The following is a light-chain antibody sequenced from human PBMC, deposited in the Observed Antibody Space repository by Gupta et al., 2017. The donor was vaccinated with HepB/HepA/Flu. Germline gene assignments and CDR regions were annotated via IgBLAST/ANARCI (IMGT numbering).Light chain of an antibody. V-gene: IGLV3-21*03. CDR1: NIGSKG. CDR2: DDS. CDR3: QGQDNTSNHV. Sequence: SYVLTQPPSVSVAPGKTARTTCGGDNIGSKGVNWYQQKPGQAPVLVVYDDSDRPAGIPDRFSGSNSGNTATLTIRRVEAGDEDDYYCQGQDNTSNHVFGSGTKVTVL. J-gene: IGLJ1*01.